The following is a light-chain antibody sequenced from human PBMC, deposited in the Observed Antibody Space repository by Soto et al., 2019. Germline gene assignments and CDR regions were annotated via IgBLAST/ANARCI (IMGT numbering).Light chain of an antibody. V-gene: IGKV3-11*01. J-gene: IGKJ5*01. CDR2: SAS. CDR3: QQRSTWPS. CDR1: PSVSRN. Sequence: IVRSLSPATPPASLGERATLSCRASPSVSRNLSWYQQKPGQAPRLLFYSASSRVTGIPARFSGGGSGTDFTLTISSLEPEDVAVYYCQQRSTWPSFGQGTRLEIK.